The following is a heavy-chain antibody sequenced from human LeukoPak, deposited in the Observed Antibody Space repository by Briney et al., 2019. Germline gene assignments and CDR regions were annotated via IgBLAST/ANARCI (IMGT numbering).Heavy chain of an antibody. D-gene: IGHD2/OR15-2a*01. CDR1: GFTFSSYW. CDR2: IRQDGSEK. V-gene: IGHV3-7*03. CDR3: ARDSSAPY. J-gene: IGHJ4*02. Sequence: GGSLRLSCAASGFTFSSYWMSWVRQAPGKGLEWVANIRQDGSEKYYVDSVKGRFTISRDNANNSLYLQMNSLRVEDTAVYDCARDSSAPYWGQGTLVTVSS.